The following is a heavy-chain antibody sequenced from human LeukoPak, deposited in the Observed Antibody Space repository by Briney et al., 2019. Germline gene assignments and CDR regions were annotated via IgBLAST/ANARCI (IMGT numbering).Heavy chain of an antibody. CDR3: ARAPWALGYSYGSDY. J-gene: IGHJ4*02. V-gene: IGHV1-8*03. CDR2: MNPNSGNT. D-gene: IGHD5-18*01. Sequence: ASVKVSCKASGYTFTSYDINWVRQATGQGLEWMGWMNPNSGNTGYAQKFQGRVTITRNNSIRTAYMELSSLRSEDTAVYYCARAPWALGYSYGSDYWGQGTLVTVSS. CDR1: GYTFTSYD.